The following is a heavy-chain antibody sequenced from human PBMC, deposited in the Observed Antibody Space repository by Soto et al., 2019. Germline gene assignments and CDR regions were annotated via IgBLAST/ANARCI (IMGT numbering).Heavy chain of an antibody. J-gene: IGHJ4*02. CDR1: GGTFSSYA. D-gene: IGHD6-19*01. V-gene: IGHV1-69*01. CDR2: IIPIFGTA. Sequence: QVQLVQSGAEVKKPGSSVKVSCKASGGTFSSYAISWVRQAPGQGLEWMGGIIPIFGTANYAQKFQGRVTITADESTSTAYMELSSLRSEDTAVYYCARDRRRVLTGSSSGWYACDYWGQGTLVTVSS. CDR3: ARDRRRVLTGSSSGWYACDY.